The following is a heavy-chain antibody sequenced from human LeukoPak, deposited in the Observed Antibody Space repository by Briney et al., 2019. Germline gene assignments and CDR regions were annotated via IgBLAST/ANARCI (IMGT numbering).Heavy chain of an antibody. V-gene: IGHV1-8*03. D-gene: IGHD1-26*01. CDR1: GYTFTSYD. J-gene: IGHJ4*02. CDR3: ARSIPNQWEGDY. CDR2: MNPNSGNT. Sequence: VASVKVSCKASGYTFTSYDINWVRQATGQGLEWMGWMNPNSGNTGYAQKFQGRVTITRNTSISTAYMELSSLRSEDTAVYYCARSIPNQWEGDYWGQGTLVTVSS.